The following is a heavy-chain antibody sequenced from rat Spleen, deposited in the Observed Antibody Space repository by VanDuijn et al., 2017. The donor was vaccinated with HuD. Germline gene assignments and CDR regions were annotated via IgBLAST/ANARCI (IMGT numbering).Heavy chain of an antibody. CDR1: GFSLTDYS. J-gene: IGHJ2*01. D-gene: IGHD4-2*01. CDR2: MWSGGST. V-gene: IGHV2S63*01. Sequence: EVQLKESGPGLVQPSQTLSLTCTVSGFSLTDYSIHWVRQPPGKGLEWMGVMWSGGSTAYNSLLKSRLSISRDTSKSQVFLKMNNLQTEDTATYYCARDRTGPFDYWGQGVMVTVSS. CDR3: ARDRTGPFDY.